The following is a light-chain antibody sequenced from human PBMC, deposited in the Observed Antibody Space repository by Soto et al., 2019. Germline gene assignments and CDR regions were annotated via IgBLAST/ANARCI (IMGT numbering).Light chain of an antibody. CDR3: QSYGTSLSGLYV. J-gene: IGLJ1*01. V-gene: IGLV1-40*01. Sequence: QSVLTQPPSVSGAPGQRVIISCTGSSSNIGAGRDVHWYRQFPEEAPKFLISDSNHRPSGVPDRFSVSKSGASASLAITGLRPEDEGDYFCQSYGTSLSGLYVFGTGTKLTVL. CDR2: DSN. CDR1: SSNIGAGRD.